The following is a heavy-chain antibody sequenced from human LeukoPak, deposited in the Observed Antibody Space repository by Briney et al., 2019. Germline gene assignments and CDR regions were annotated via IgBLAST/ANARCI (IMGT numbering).Heavy chain of an antibody. J-gene: IGHJ5*02. CDR2: IRNKANSYTT. Sequence: PGGSLRLSCAASGFTFSDHAMDWVRQAPGKGLEWVGRIRNKANSYTTEYAASVQGRFTVSRDDSMDSLYLQMNSMKTEDTAVYYCTRLVGANHWGQGTLVTVSS. V-gene: IGHV3-72*01. D-gene: IGHD1-26*01. CDR3: TRLVGANH. CDR1: GFTFSDHA.